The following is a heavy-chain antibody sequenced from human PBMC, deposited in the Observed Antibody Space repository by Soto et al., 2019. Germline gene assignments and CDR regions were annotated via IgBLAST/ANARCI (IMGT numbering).Heavy chain of an antibody. V-gene: IGHV3-15*07. CDR2: SKSKTDGGTT. CDR3: TPRDIVVVPAAMLHQFDY. D-gene: IGHD2-2*01. CDR1: GFTFSNAW. J-gene: IGHJ4*02. Sequence: EVQLVESGGGLVKPGGSLRLSCAASGFTFSNAWMNWVRQAPGKGLEWVGRSKSKTDGGTTDYAAPVKGRFTISRDDSNTTLYLQMNSLKTEDTAVYYCTPRDIVVVPAAMLHQFDYWGQGTLVTVSS.